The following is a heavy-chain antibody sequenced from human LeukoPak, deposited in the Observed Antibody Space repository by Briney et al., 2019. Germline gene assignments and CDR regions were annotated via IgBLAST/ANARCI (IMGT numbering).Heavy chain of an antibody. CDR3: ARGVVVTAPPYYYYGMDV. CDR1: GGSFSGYY. D-gene: IGHD2-21*02. J-gene: IGHJ6*02. Sequence: PSETLSLTCAVYGGSFSGYYWSWLRQPPGKGLEWIGEINHSGSTNYNPSLKSRVTISVDTSKNQFSLKLSSVTAADTAVYYCARGVVVTAPPYYYYGMDVWGQGTTVTVSS. V-gene: IGHV4-34*01. CDR2: INHSGST.